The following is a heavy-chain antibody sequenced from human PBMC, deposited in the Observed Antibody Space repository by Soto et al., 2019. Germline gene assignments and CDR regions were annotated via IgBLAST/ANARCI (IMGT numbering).Heavy chain of an antibody. V-gene: IGHV4-59*01. CDR2: IYYSGGT. Sequence: SETLSITCTVSGGSISSYYWSWIRQPPGKGLEWIGYIYYSGGTNYNPSLQSRVTISVDTSKNQFSLKLSSVTAADTAVYYCARDFWSAYYLYGMDVWGQGTTITDAS. CDR1: GGSISSYY. J-gene: IGHJ6*02. D-gene: IGHD3-3*01. CDR3: ARDFWSAYYLYGMDV.